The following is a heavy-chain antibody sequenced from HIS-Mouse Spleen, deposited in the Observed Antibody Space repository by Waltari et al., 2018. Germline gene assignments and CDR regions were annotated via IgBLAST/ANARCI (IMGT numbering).Heavy chain of an antibody. CDR2: IRSKANSYAT. Sequence: EVQLVESGGGLVQPGGSLKLSCAASGFPFRGPAMHWVRQASGKGLGWVGRIRSKANSYATAYAASVKGRFTISRDDSKNTAYLQMNSLKTEDTAVYYCTGGSWSGYYFDYWGQGTLVTVSS. J-gene: IGHJ4*02. CDR1: GFPFRGPA. V-gene: IGHV3-73*01. CDR3: TGGSWSGYYFDY. D-gene: IGHD3-3*01.